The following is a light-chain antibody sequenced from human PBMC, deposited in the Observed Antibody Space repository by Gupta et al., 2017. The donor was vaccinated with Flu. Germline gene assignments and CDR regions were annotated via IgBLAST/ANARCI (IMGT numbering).Light chain of an antibody. Sequence: EIVLTQSPATLSLSPGERATLSCRASQSISTYLVWYQQKPGQAPRLLIYDASHRATGSPAMFSGSGSGTDFTLSISSLEPEDFAIYYCPQRRNWPPTFGGEVKAGIK. V-gene: IGKV3-11*01. J-gene: IGKJ4*01. CDR1: QSISTY. CDR3: PQRRNWPPT. CDR2: DAS.